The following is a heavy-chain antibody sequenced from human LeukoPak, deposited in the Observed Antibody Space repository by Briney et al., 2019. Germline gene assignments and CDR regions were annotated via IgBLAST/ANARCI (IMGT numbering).Heavy chain of an antibody. CDR2: ISGSADNT. V-gene: IGHV3-23*01. CDR3: AKQGFGC. CDR1: GFTLSSYA. J-gene: IGHJ4*02. Sequence: AGGSLRLSCTASGFTLSSYAMSWVRQAPREGLEWVSTISGSADNTNYAEAVKGRFTISRDNSKNTMYLQMNSLGAEDTAVYYCAKQGFGCWGQGTLVTVSS.